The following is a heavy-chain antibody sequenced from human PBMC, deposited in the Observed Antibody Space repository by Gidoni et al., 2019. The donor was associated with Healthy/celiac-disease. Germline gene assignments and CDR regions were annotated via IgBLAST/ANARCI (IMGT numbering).Heavy chain of an antibody. Sequence: QVQLVQSGAEVKKPGSSVKVSCKASGGTFSSYAISWVRQAPGQGLEWMGGIIPIFGTANYAQKFQGRVTITADESTSTAYMELSSLRSEDTAVYYCASHPPPYDSSGYYGFQHWGQGTLVTVSS. D-gene: IGHD3-22*01. CDR1: GGTFSSYA. CDR2: IIPIFGTA. CDR3: ASHPPPYDSSGYYGFQH. V-gene: IGHV1-69*01. J-gene: IGHJ1*01.